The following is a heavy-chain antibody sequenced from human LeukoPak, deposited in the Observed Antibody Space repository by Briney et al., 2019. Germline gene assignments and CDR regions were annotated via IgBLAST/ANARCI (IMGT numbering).Heavy chain of an antibody. J-gene: IGHJ4*02. CDR3: ARGVAAAGQYYFDY. D-gene: IGHD6-13*01. CDR1: GFTFSTYA. CDR2: ISGSDGRT. V-gene: IGHV3-23*01. Sequence: GGSLRLSCAASGFTFSTYAMSWVRQAPGKGLEWVSTISGSDGRTYYADSVKGRFTISRDNSKNTLYLQMNSLRDDDTAVYYCARGVAAAGQYYFDYWGQGTLVTVSS.